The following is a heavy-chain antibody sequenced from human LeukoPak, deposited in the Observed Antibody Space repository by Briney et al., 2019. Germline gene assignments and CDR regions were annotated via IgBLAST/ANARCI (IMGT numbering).Heavy chain of an antibody. Sequence: SETLSLTCTVSGGSISSSSYYWGWIRQPPGKGLEWIGSIYYSGSTYYNPSLKSRVTISVDTSKNQFSLKPSSVTAADTAVYYCARLITGTLDYWGQGTLVTVSS. D-gene: IGHD1-20*01. CDR1: GGSISSSSYY. CDR2: IYYSGST. J-gene: IGHJ4*02. V-gene: IGHV4-39*01. CDR3: ARLITGTLDY.